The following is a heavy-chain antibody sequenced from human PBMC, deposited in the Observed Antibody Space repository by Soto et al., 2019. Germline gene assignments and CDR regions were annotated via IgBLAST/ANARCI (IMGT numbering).Heavy chain of an antibody. CDR2: ISGSGGST. J-gene: IGHJ6*02. Sequence: HPGGSLRLSCAASGFTFSSYAMSWVRQAPGKGLEWVSAISGSGGSTYYADSVKGRFTISRDNSKNTLYLQMNSLRAEDTAVYYCAKETTFRDYVWGSLQPQTLYYGMDVWGQGTTVTVSS. CDR1: GFTFSSYA. V-gene: IGHV3-23*01. CDR3: AKETTFRDYVWGSLQPQTLYYGMDV. D-gene: IGHD3-16*01.